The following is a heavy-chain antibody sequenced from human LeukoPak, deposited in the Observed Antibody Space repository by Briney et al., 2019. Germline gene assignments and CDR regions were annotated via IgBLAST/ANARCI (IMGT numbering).Heavy chain of an antibody. CDR1: GGTFSSYA. D-gene: IGHD2/OR15-2a*01. J-gene: IGHJ4*02. CDR3: ASHPTVLHENFDY. Sequence: ASVKVSGKASGGTFSSYAISWVRQAPGQGLEWMGGIIPIFGTANYAQKFQGRVTITTDESTSTAYMELSSLRSEDTAVYYCASHPTVLHENFDYWGQGTLVTVSS. V-gene: IGHV1-69*05. CDR2: IIPIFGTA.